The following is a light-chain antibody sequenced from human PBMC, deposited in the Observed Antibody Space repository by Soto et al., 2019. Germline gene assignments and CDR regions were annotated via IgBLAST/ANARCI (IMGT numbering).Light chain of an antibody. CDR3: QQYGTSEII. Sequence: IVLTHSPGTLSFSPGEIATLSFRASQTLSNSFIAWYQQKPGQAPRLLIYDTSSRATGVPDRYSASGSGTDFTLTISRLEPEDFAVFFCQQYGTSEIIFGQGTRLEI. CDR1: QTLSNSF. J-gene: IGKJ5*01. V-gene: IGKV3-20*01. CDR2: DTS.